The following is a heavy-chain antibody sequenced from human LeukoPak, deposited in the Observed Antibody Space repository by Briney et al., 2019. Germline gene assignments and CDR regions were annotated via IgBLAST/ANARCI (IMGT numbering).Heavy chain of an antibody. CDR3: AKLRDYYYGMDV. J-gene: IGHJ6*04. CDR2: ISSSSSYI. CDR1: GFTFSS. V-gene: IGHV3-21*01. D-gene: IGHD1-1*01. Sequence: GGSLRLSCAASGFTFSSMNWVRPAPGKGLEWVSSISSSSSYIYYADSVKGRFTISRDNAKNSLYLQMNSLRAEDTAVYYCAKLRDYYYGMDVWGKGTTVTVSS.